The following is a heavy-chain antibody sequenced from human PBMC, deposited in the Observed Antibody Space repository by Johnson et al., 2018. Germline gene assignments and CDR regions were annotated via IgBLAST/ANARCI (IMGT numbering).Heavy chain of an antibody. J-gene: IGHJ6*03. CDR1: GFTFSAYG. Sequence: QVQLVQSGGGVVQPGRSLRLSCAASGFTFSAYGIHWVRQAPGKGLEWVAVISYDGSNKYFADSVKGRFTISRDNSKNTLYLQMNSRRAEDTAVYYCARDFGHMPTYYYYYMDVWGKGTTVTVSS. CDR2: ISYDGSNK. CDR3: ARDFGHMPTYYYYYMDV. V-gene: IGHV3-30*03. D-gene: IGHD2-2*01.